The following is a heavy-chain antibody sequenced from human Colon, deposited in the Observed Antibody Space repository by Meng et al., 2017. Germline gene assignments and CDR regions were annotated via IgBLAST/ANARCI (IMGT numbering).Heavy chain of an antibody. CDR2: TYYRSKYYN. CDR3: ARDWGDVRGGFDF. V-gene: IGHV6-1*01. D-gene: IGHD3-10*02. J-gene: IGHJ4*02. CDR1: GDRFSGNSSA. Sequence: VQLTQQGPGIVMTSTILLLHCALSGDRFSGNSSAWSLIRQSPSRGLEWLGMTYYRSKYYNDYALYVKNRITINPDTSKNQFSLQLNSVPPEDTAIYYCARDWGDVRGGFDFWGQGTLVTVSS.